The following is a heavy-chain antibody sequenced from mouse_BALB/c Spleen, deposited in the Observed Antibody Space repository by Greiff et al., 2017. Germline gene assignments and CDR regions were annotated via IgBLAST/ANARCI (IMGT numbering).Heavy chain of an antibody. CDR3: ARDWVTGGAY. CDR2: IDPANGNT. Sequence: EVMLVESGAELVKPGASVKLSCTASGFNIKDTYMHWVKQRPEQGLEWIGRIDPANGNTKYDPKFQGKATITADTSSNTAYLQLSSLTSEDTAVYYCARDWVTGGAYWGQGTLVTVSA. V-gene: IGHV14-3*02. CDR1: GFNIKDTY. D-gene: IGHD4-1*01. J-gene: IGHJ3*01.